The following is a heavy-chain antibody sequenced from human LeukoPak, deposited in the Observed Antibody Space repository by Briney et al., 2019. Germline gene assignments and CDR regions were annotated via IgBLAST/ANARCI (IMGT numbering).Heavy chain of an antibody. CDR2: IFPGDSDT. V-gene: IGHV5-51*01. CDR1: GYFFTSNW. J-gene: IGHJ5*01. Sequence: GESLKISCQASGYFFTSNWAAWVRQMPGKGLEWMGEIFPGDSDTKYSPSFQDQVTMSVDTAHNTAYLQWTNLKASDTATYYCARQASTGFDSWGQGTLVTVSS. CDR3: ARQASTGFDS.